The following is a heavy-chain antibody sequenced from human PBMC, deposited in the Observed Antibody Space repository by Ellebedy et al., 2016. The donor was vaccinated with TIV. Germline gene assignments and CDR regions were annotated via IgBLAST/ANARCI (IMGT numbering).Heavy chain of an antibody. Sequence: SETLSLXXTVSGDSIISNIYYWGWIRQPPGKGLEWIGEINHSGSTNYNPSLKSRVTISVDPSKNQFSLKLTSVTAADTAVYYCARGRGGIYSIPFDYWGQGTLVTVSS. D-gene: IGHD1-26*01. J-gene: IGHJ4*02. CDR1: GDSIISNIYY. CDR2: INHSGST. V-gene: IGHV4-39*07. CDR3: ARGRGGIYSIPFDY.